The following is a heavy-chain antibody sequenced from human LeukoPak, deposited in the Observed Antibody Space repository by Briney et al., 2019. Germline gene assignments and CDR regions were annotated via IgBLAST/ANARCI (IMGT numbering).Heavy chain of an antibody. CDR3: ARGYYDFWSGSLDGVDY. V-gene: IGHV3-74*01. J-gene: IGHJ4*02. CDR2: INSYGSST. CDR1: GFTFSIYW. D-gene: IGHD3-3*01. Sequence: PGGSLRLSCAASGFTFSIYWMHWVRQAPGKGLVWVSRINSYGSSTSYADSVKGRFTISRDNAKNTLYLQMNSLRAEDTAVYYCARGYYDFWSGSLDGVDYWGQGTLVTVSS.